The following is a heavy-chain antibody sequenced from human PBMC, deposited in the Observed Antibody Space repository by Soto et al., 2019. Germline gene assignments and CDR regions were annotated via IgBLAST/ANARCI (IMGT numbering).Heavy chain of an antibody. CDR1: GFTFSNYA. Sequence: GGSLRLSCAASGFTFSNYAMNWVRQAPGKGLEWVSVISGSGGSTYYADSVKGRFTISRDNSKNTLYVQMNSLRAEDTAVYYCAKVRDSGYDKAAFDIWGQGTMVTVSS. D-gene: IGHD5-12*01. CDR3: AKVRDSGYDKAAFDI. CDR2: ISGSGGST. J-gene: IGHJ3*02. V-gene: IGHV3-23*01.